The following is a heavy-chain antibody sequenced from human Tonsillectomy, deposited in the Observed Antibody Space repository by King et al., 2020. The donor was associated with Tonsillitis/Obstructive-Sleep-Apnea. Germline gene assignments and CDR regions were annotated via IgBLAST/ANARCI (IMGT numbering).Heavy chain of an antibody. CDR3: ARRGYGDYPVFDS. Sequence: QLVQSGAEVKKTGESLKISCKGSGYNFTSYWIGWVRQMPGKGLEWIGIIYPGDSDTTYSPSFQGQVAISGDKSIRTAYLKWSSLKASDTAMYYCARRGYGDYPVFDSWGQGTLVTVSS. CDR1: GYNFTSYW. J-gene: IGHJ4*02. CDR2: IYPGDSDT. V-gene: IGHV5-51*01. D-gene: IGHD4-17*01.